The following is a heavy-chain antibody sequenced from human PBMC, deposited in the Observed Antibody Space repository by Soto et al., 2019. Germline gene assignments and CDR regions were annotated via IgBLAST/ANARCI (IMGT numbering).Heavy chain of an antibody. Sequence: EVPLVESGGGLVQPGGSLRLSCAASGFTFSSYSMNWVRQAPGKGLEWVSYISSSSSTIYYADSVKGRFTISRDNAKNSLYLQMNSLRAEDTAVYYCARGGRWLQFQLGYWGQGTLVTVSS. CDR1: GFTFSSYS. D-gene: IGHD5-12*01. CDR3: ARGGRWLQFQLGY. J-gene: IGHJ4*02. CDR2: ISSSSSTI. V-gene: IGHV3-48*01.